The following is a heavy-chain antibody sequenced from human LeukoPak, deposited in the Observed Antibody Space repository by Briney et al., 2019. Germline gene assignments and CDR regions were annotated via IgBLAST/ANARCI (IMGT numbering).Heavy chain of an antibody. D-gene: IGHD2-15*01. V-gene: IGHV1-2*06. CDR1: GYTFTGYY. J-gene: IGHJ5*02. Sequence: ASVKVSCKASGYTFTGYYMHWVRQAPGQGLEWMGRINPNSGGTNYAQKFQGRVTMSRDTSISTAYMELSRLRSDDTAVYYCATTPHRWQLSILANRFDPWGQGTLVTVSS. CDR3: ATTPHRWQLSILANRFDP. CDR2: INPNSGGT.